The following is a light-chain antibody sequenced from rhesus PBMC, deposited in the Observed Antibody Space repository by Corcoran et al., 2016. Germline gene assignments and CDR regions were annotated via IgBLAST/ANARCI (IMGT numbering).Light chain of an antibody. J-gene: IGKJ1*01. CDR3: QQYSSSPRT. Sequence: DIQMTQSPSSLSASVGDTVTITCRASQSISSWLAWYQQKPGKAPKLLNYKASRLQSGVPSRFSGSGAVTDCTLTSSSLQAEDFATYYGQQYSSSPRTFGQGTKVEIK. V-gene: IGKV1-22*01. CDR2: KAS. CDR1: QSISSW.